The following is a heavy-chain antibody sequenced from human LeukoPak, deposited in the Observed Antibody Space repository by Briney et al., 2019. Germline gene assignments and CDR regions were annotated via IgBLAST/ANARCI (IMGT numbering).Heavy chain of an antibody. V-gene: IGHV3-43*02. CDR2: ISGDGGST. CDR3: AKDQQEYYGMDV. J-gene: IGHJ6*02. CDR1: GFTFSDYY. Sequence: GGSLRLSCAASGFTFSDYYMSWIRQAPGKGLEWVSLISGDGGSTYYADSVKGRFTISRDNSKNSLYLQMNSLRTEDTALYYCAKDQQEYYGMDVWGQGTTVTVSS. D-gene: IGHD6-13*01.